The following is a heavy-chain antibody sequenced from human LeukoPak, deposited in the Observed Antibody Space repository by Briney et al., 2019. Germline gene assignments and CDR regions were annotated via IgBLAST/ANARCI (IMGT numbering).Heavy chain of an antibody. Sequence: GGSLRLSCAASGFTFSSYEMNWVRQAPGKGLGWVSYISSSGSTIYSADSVKGRFTISRDNAKNSLYLQMNSLRAEDTAVYYCARSGPLRVFRPYYFDYWGQGTLVTVSS. CDR1: GFTFSSYE. D-gene: IGHD6-6*01. CDR3: ARSGPLRVFRPYYFDY. V-gene: IGHV3-48*03. J-gene: IGHJ4*02. CDR2: ISSSGSTI.